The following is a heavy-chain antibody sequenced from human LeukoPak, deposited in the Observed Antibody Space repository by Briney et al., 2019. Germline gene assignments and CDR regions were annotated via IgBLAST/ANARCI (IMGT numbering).Heavy chain of an antibody. J-gene: IGHJ4*02. Sequence: SETLSLTCTVSGGSISSYYWSWIRQPPGKGLGWIGYIYYSGSTNYNPSLKSRVTISVDTSKNQFSLKLSSVTAADTAVYYCARDGITMVRGVPDYWGQGTLVTVSS. V-gene: IGHV4-59*01. CDR3: ARDGITMVRGVPDY. CDR2: IYYSGST. D-gene: IGHD3-10*01. CDR1: GGSISSYY.